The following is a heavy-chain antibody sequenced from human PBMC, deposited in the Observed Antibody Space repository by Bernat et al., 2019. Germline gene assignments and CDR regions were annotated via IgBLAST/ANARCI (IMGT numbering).Heavy chain of an antibody. CDR3: ARSRASTTVYGYYYYMDV. D-gene: IGHD5/OR15-5a*01. J-gene: IGHJ6*03. CDR2: IDWDDDK. CDR1: GFSLSTSGMC. Sequence: QVTLRESGPALVKPTQTLTLTCTFSGFSLSTSGMCVSWIRQPPGKALEWLARIDWDDDKYYSTSLKTRLTIYKDTSKNQVVLTMTNMDTVDTATYYCARSRASTTVYGYYYYMDVWGKGTTVTVSS. V-gene: IGHV2-70*15.